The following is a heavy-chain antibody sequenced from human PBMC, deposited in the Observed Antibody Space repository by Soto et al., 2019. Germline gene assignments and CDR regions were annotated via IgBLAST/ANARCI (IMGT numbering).Heavy chain of an antibody. V-gene: IGHV3-23*01. D-gene: IGHD6-6*01. Sequence: GGSLSLSCAGSGFTFSRFAMSWVRHVPGKGLEWVSAISGSGQTTYYADSVKGRFTISRDNSKNTLYLQMNSLRAEDTAVYYCATQPQLVATSPLDYGMDVWGQGTTVTVSS. CDR3: ATQPQLVATSPLDYGMDV. CDR2: ISGSGQTT. J-gene: IGHJ6*02. CDR1: GFTFSRFA.